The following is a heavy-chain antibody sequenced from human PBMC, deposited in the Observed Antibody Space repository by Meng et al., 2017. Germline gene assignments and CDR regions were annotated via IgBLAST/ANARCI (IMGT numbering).Heavy chain of an antibody. CDR1: GGTFSSYA. CDR3: ARDHLRGFGEFLGIDI. Sequence: SVKVSCKASGGTFSSYAISWVRQAPGQGLEWMGGIIPIFGTANYAQKFQGRVTITTDESTSTAYMELSSLRSEDTAVYYCARDHLRGFGEFLGIDIWGQGTMVTVSS. V-gene: IGHV1-69*05. D-gene: IGHD3-10*01. J-gene: IGHJ3*02. CDR2: IIPIFGTA.